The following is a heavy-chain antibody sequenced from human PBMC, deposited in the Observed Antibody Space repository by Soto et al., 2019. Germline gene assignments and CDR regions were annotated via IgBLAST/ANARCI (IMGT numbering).Heavy chain of an antibody. Sequence: PGGSLRLSCAASGFTFSYAWMSWVRQAPGKGLEWVGRIKAKPDGGTTDYAAPVKGRFTISRDDSKNTLSLQMNSLKTEDTAVYYCTTAGSHYYDSSGYYLDYWGQGTLVTVSS. CDR2: IKAKPDGGTT. CDR1: GFTFSYAW. D-gene: IGHD3-22*01. CDR3: TTAGSHYYDSSGYYLDY. V-gene: IGHV3-15*01. J-gene: IGHJ4*02.